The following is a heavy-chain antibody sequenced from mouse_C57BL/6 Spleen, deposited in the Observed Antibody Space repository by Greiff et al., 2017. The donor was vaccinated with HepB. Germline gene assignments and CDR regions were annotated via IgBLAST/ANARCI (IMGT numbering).Heavy chain of an antibody. CDR2: ISDGGSYT. Sequence: EVQVVESGGGLVKPGGSLKLSCAASGFTFSSYAMSWVRQTPEKRLEWVATISDGGSYTYYPDNVKGRFTISRDNAKNNLYLQMSHLKSEDTAMYYCAREAYYSNPGGFAYWGQGTLVTVSA. V-gene: IGHV5-4*01. CDR3: AREAYYSNPGGFAY. CDR1: GFTFSSYA. D-gene: IGHD2-5*01. J-gene: IGHJ3*01.